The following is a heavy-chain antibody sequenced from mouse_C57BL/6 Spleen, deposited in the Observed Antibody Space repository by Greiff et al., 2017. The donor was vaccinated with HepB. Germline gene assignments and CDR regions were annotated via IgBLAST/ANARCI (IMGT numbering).Heavy chain of an antibody. Sequence: VQLQQPGAELVKPGASVKLSCKASGYTFTSYWMHWVKQRPGQGLEWIGMIHPNSGSTNYNEKFKSKATLTVDKSSSTAYMQLSSLTSEDSAVYYCARERGATVALDYWGQGTTLTVSS. CDR2: IHPNSGST. CDR3: ARERGATVALDY. V-gene: IGHV1-64*01. J-gene: IGHJ2*01. D-gene: IGHD1-1*01. CDR1: GYTFTSYW.